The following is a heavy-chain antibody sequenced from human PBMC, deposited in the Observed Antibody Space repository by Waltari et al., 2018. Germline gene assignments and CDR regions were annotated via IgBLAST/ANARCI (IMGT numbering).Heavy chain of an antibody. CDR1: GGSFSGYY. CDR3: AREGPSSSWPYYYYGMDV. J-gene: IGHJ6*02. D-gene: IGHD6-13*01. V-gene: IGHV4-34*11. Sequence: QVQLRQWGAGLLKPSETLSLTCAVYGGSFSGYYWSWIRQPPGKGLEWIGYIYYSGSTNYNPSLKSRVTISVDTSKNQFSLKLSSVTAEDTAVYYCAREGPSSSWPYYYYGMDVWGQGTTVTVSS. CDR2: IYYSGST.